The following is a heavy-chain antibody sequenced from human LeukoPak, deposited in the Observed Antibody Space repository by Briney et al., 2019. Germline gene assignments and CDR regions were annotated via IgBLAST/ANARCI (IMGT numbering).Heavy chain of an antibody. CDR1: GFTFYMYA. CDR2: MCGTAGCT. Sequence: PGGSLRLSCPASGFTFYMYAMSWVRQAPGKGLEWVASMCGTAGCTFYPDSVKGRFTISRDSSKNVLYLRMNSLTAEDTAIYYCAKDRPNFHENSGHYYRRDGDSWGQGTLVTVSS. V-gene: IGHV3-23*01. CDR3: AKDRPNFHENSGHYYRRDGDS. J-gene: IGHJ5*01. D-gene: IGHD3-22*01.